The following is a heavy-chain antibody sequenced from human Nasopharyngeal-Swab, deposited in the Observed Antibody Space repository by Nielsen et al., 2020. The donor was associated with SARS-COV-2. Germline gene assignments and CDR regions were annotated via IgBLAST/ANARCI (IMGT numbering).Heavy chain of an antibody. Sequence: ARQAPGKGLEWVSAISGSGGSTYYADSVKGRFTISRDNSKNTLYLQMNSLRAEDTAVYYCARDQSNVDAFDIWGQGTMVTVSS. J-gene: IGHJ3*02. V-gene: IGHV3-23*01. CDR2: ISGSGGST. CDR3: ARDQSNVDAFDI.